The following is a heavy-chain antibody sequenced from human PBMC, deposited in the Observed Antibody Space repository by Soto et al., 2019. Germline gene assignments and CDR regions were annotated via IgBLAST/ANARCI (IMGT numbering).Heavy chain of an antibody. CDR1: GFTFSNAW. D-gene: IGHD3-3*01. V-gene: IGHV3-15*07. J-gene: IGHJ6*02. Sequence: PGGSLRLSCAASGFTFSNAWMNWVRQAPGKGLEWVGRIKSKTDGGTTDYAAPVKGRFTISRDDSKNTLYLQMNSLKTEDTAVYYCTTGAYDFWSGYYFYGMDVWGQGTTVTVSS. CDR2: IKSKTDGGTT. CDR3: TTGAYDFWSGYYFYGMDV.